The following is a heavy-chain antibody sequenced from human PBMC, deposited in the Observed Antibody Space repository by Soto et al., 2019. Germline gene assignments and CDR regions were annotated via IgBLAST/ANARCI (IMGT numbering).Heavy chain of an antibody. CDR2: ITGRGDST. D-gene: IGHD1-26*01. J-gene: IGHJ5*02. CDR3: AKDLYVQPPSGWFDP. CDR1: GFPFSDHA. V-gene: IGHV3-23*01. Sequence: GGSLRLSCAASGFPFSDHAMHWVRQTPGKGLEWVSAITGRGDSTYYADSVKGRFTISRDDSKSTLYLQMMSLRAEDTAVYYCAKDLYVQPPSGWFDPWGQGTVVTVSS.